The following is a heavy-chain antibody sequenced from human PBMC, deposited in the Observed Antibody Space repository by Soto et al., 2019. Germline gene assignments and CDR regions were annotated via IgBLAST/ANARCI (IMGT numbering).Heavy chain of an antibody. V-gene: IGHV5-10-1*04. CDR1: GYSFTSYW. CDR2: IDPSDSYT. Sequence: GESLKISCKGSGYSFTSYWISWVRQMPGKGLEWMGRIDPSDSYTNYSPSFQGQVTISADKSISTAYLQWSSLKASDTALYYCARTSAAGKYSYGMDVWGQGTTVTVSS. CDR3: ARTSAAGKYSYGMDV. D-gene: IGHD6-13*01. J-gene: IGHJ6*02.